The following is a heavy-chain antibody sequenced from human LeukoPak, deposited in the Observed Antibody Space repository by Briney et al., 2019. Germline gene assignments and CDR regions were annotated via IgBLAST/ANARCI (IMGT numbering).Heavy chain of an antibody. D-gene: IGHD2-2*01. Sequence: SETLSLXRTVSGGSISSYYWSWIRQPPGKGLEWIGYIYYSGSTNYNPSLKSRVTISVDTSKNQFSLKLSSVTAADTAVYYCARMPGSNDAFDIWGQGTMVTVSS. CDR1: GGSISSYY. CDR2: IYYSGST. V-gene: IGHV4-59*01. CDR3: ARMPGSNDAFDI. J-gene: IGHJ3*02.